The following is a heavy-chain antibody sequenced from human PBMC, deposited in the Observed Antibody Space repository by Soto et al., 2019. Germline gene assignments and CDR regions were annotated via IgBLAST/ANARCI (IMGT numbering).Heavy chain of an antibody. D-gene: IGHD2-15*01. CDR3: ARAGDLYSRRFDY. Sequence: SETLSLTCTVSGGSISSGDYYWSWIRQPPGKGLEWIGYIYYSGSTYYNPSLKSRVTISVDTSKNQFSLKLSSVTAADTAVYYCARAGDLYSRRFDYWGQGTLVTVSS. V-gene: IGHV4-30-4*01. CDR1: GGSISSGDYY. CDR2: IYYSGST. J-gene: IGHJ4*02.